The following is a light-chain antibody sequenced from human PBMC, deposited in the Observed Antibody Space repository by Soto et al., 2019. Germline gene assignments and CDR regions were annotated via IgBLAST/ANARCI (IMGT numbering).Light chain of an antibody. J-gene: IGLJ3*02. Sequence: QAVVTQEPSLTVSPGGTVTLTCGSSTGAVTSGHYPYWFHQKPGQAPRTLIYDTSNKHSWTPARFSGSLLGGKAALTLSGAQPEDEAEYYCLLSYSGARGVFGGGTKVTVL. V-gene: IGLV7-46*01. CDR3: LLSYSGARGV. CDR1: TGAVTSGHY. CDR2: DTS.